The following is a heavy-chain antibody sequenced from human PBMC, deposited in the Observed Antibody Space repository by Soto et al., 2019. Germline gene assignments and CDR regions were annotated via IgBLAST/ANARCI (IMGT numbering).Heavy chain of an antibody. CDR3: AADSSGYLPLFDP. CDR1: GFTCTSSA. D-gene: IGHD3-22*01. CDR2: IVVGSGNT. Sequence: SVKVSCKASGFTCTSSAVQWLRQARGQRLEWIGWIVVGSGNTNYAQKFQERVTITRDMSTSTAYMELSSLRSEDTAVYYCAADSSGYLPLFDPWGQGTLVTVSS. J-gene: IGHJ5*02. V-gene: IGHV1-58*01.